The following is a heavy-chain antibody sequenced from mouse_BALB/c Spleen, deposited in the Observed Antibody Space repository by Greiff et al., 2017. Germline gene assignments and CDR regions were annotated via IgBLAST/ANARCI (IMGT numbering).Heavy chain of an antibody. Sequence: EVKLEESGGGLVKPGGSLKLSCAASGFAFSSYDMSWVRQTPEKRLEWVAYISSGGGSTYYPDTVKGRFTISRDNAKNTLYLQMSSLKSEDTAMYYCARHDGYYGWYFDVWGAGTTVTVSS. CDR3: ARHDGYYGWYFDV. J-gene: IGHJ1*01. D-gene: IGHD2-3*01. V-gene: IGHV5-12-1*01. CDR2: ISSGGGST. CDR1: GFAFSSYD.